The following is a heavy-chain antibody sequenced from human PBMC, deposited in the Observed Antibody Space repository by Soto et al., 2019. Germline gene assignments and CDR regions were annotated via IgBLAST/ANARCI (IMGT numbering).Heavy chain of an antibody. J-gene: IGHJ5*02. CDR2: IRSKANSYAT. CDR3: TRGVYYDSSGYRFDP. CDR1: GFTFSGSA. D-gene: IGHD3-22*01. V-gene: IGHV3-73*01. Sequence: EVPLVESGGGLVQPGGSLKLSCAASGFTFSGSAMHWVRQASGKGLEWVGRIRSKANSYATAYAASVKGRFTISRDDSKNTAYLQMNSLKTEDTAVYYCTRGVYYDSSGYRFDPWGQGTLVTVSS.